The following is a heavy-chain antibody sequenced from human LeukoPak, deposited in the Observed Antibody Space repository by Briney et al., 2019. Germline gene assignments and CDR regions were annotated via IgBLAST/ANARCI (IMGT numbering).Heavy chain of an antibody. CDR2: ISGSGGST. J-gene: IGHJ4*02. D-gene: IGHD4-17*01. V-gene: IGHV3-23*01. Sequence: PGGSLRLSCAASGFTFSSYGMHWVRQAPGKGLEWVSAISGSGGSTYYADSVKGRFTISRDNSKNTLYLQMNSLRAEDTAVYYCAKDQDYGDNLGRFDYWGQGTLVTVSS. CDR1: GFTFSSYG. CDR3: AKDQDYGDNLGRFDY.